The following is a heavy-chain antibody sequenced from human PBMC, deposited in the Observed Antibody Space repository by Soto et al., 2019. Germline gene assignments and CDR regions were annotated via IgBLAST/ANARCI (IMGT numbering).Heavy chain of an antibody. J-gene: IGHJ4*02. D-gene: IGHD6-6*01. CDR1: GFTFISYA. V-gene: IGHV3-23*01. Sequence: GGSLILSCAASGFTFISYAMSWVRQAPGKGLEWVSGISGSGYSTYYADSVKGRFTISRDNSKNTLYLQMNSLRAEDTAVYYCAKGYALAARPPFDYWGQGTLVTVSS. CDR3: AKGYALAARPPFDY. CDR2: ISGSGYST.